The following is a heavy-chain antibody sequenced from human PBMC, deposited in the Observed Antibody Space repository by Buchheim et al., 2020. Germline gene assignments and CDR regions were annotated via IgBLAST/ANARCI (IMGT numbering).Heavy chain of an antibody. V-gene: IGHV1-46*03. D-gene: IGHD1-26*01. J-gene: IGHJ4*02. CDR1: GNTFSSHH. CDR2: MDPGGGST. CDR3: ARGADSATFYPPDY. Sequence: QVHLVQSGAEVKKPGASVRVSCKASGNTFSSHHVHWVRQAPGQGLEWLGIMDPGGGSTINAQNFQGRVTMTRDTSTSTVSMELSSLTSDDTAVYFCARGADSATFYPPDYWGQGTL.